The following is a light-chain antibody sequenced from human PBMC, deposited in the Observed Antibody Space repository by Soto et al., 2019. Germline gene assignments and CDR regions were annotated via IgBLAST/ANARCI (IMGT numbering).Light chain of an antibody. Sequence: QSALTQPPSASGSPGQSVTISCTGTSSDVGGYNYVSWYQQHPGKAPRLIIYEVSKRPSGVPDRFSGSKSGNTASLSVSGLQADDEADYYCNSYSGSNNLGVFGTGTKVTVL. CDR2: EVS. J-gene: IGLJ1*01. CDR3: NSYSGSNNLGV. V-gene: IGLV2-8*01. CDR1: SSDVGGYNY.